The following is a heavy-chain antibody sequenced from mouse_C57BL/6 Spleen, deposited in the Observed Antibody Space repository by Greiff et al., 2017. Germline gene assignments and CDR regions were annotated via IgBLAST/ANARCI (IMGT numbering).Heavy chain of an antibody. V-gene: IGHV1-53*01. J-gene: IGHJ1*03. Sequence: VKLQESGTELVKPGASVKLSCKASGYTFTSYWMHWVKQRPGQGLEWIGNINPSNGGTNYNEKFKSKATLTVDKSSSTAYMQLSSLTSEDSAVYYCATDYGSGYFDVWGTGTTVTVSS. CDR3: ATDYGSGYFDV. CDR1: GYTFTSYW. D-gene: IGHD1-1*01. CDR2: INPSNGGT.